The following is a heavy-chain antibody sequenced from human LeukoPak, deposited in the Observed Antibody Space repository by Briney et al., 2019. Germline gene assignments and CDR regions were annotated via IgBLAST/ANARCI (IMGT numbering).Heavy chain of an antibody. CDR2: ISAYNCNT. V-gene: IGHV1-18*01. J-gene: IGHJ4*02. Sequence: ASVKVSCKASGYTFTSYGISWVRQAPGQGEEWMGWISAYNCNTNYAQKLQGRVTITTDTSTSTAYMELRSLRSDDTAVYYCARVFQQLAPFDYWGQGTLVTVSS. CDR1: GYTFTSYG. D-gene: IGHD6-13*01. CDR3: ARVFQQLAPFDY.